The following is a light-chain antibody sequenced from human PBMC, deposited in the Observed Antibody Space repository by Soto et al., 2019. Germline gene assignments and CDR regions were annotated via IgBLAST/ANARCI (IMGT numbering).Light chain of an antibody. CDR1: QSVSSN. V-gene: IGKV3-15*01. CDR3: QQYNNWPHT. J-gene: IGKJ2*01. CDR2: GAS. Sequence: IVRTQSPATLSVSPGERATLSCRASQSVSSNLAWYQHKPGQAPRLLVYGASTRATGGPARFSGSGSGTEFTLTVSSLQSEDFAVYYCQQYNNWPHTFGQGTKLEIK.